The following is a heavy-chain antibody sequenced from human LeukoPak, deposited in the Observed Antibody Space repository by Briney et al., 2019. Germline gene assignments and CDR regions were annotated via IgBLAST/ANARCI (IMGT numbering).Heavy chain of an antibody. V-gene: IGHV1-2*02. D-gene: IGHD1-26*01. CDR1: GYTFTGYY. Sequence: ASVKVSCKASGYTFTGYYMHWVRQAPGQGLEWMGWINPNSGGTNYAQKFQGRVTMTRDTSIGTAYMELSRLRSDDTAVYYCARVDEWELLLPFDYWGQGTLVTVSS. J-gene: IGHJ4*02. CDR3: ARVDEWELLLPFDY. CDR2: INPNSGGT.